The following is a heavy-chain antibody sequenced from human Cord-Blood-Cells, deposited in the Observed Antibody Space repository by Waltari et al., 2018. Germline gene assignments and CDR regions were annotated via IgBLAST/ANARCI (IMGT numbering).Heavy chain of an antibody. J-gene: IGHJ4*02. CDR1: GFTVSSNY. D-gene: IGHD3-22*01. CDR3: ARDYYDSSGYYYDY. CDR2: IYSGGST. V-gene: IGHV3-53*01. Sequence: VQLVVSGGGLIQPGGSLRLSCAASGFTVSSNYMSWVRQAPGKGLEWVSVIYSGGSTDYADSVKGRFTISRDNSKNTLYLQMNSLRAEDTAVYYCARDYYDSSGYYYDYWGQGTLVTVSS.